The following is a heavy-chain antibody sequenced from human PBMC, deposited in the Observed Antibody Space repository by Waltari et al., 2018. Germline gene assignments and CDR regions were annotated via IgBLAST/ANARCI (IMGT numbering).Heavy chain of an antibody. V-gene: IGHV5-51*03. CDR3: ARDKFLTTIFGVAPPYMDV. J-gene: IGHJ6*03. Sequence: EVQLVQFGAEVKKPGESLKISCKGSGYSFTSYWIGWVRQMPGNGLEWMGIIYPGYSDTRDSRSFQGQVTISADNSISTAYVQWSSLKASYTARDYCARDKFLTTIFGVAPPYMDVWGKGTTVTVSS. CDR1: GYSFTSYW. CDR2: IYPGYSDT. D-gene: IGHD3-3*01.